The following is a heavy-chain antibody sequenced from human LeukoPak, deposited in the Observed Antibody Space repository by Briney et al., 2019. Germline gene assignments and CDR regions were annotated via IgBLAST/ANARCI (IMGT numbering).Heavy chain of an antibody. CDR3: ARDVDFWSGFSRFHY. Sequence: ASVKVSCKASGYTFTSYGISWVRQAPGQGLEWMGWISAYNGNTNYAQKLQGRVTMTTDTSTSTAYMELRSLRSDDTAVYYCARDVDFWSGFSRFHYGGQGTLVTISS. J-gene: IGHJ4*02. CDR2: ISAYNGNT. CDR1: GYTFTSYG. V-gene: IGHV1-18*01. D-gene: IGHD3-3*01.